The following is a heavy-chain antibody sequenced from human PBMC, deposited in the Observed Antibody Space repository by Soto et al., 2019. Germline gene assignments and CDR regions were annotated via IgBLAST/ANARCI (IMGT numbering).Heavy chain of an antibody. D-gene: IGHD6-13*01. J-gene: IGHJ4*02. Sequence: SETLSLTCAVSGGSISSGGYSWSWIRQPPGKGLEWIGYIYHSGSTYYNPSLKSRVTISEDTSKNQLSLKLSSVTAADTAVYYCARLYGSRGPFDYWGQGTLVTVSS. CDR2: IYHSGST. V-gene: IGHV4-30-2*01. CDR3: ARLYGSRGPFDY. CDR1: GGSISSGGYS.